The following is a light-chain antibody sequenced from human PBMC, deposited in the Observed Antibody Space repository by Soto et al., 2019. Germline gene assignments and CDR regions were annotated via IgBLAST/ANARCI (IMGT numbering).Light chain of an antibody. CDR2: DAS. V-gene: IGKV3-15*01. CDR3: HQFHHRPRT. Sequence: EIVMTQSPVTLSVSPGERATLSCRASQSVNSNLAWYQQKPGQAPRLLIYDASTRAPGIPARFSGSGSGTQSTHPISSRQAEDYAVDYCHQFHHRPRTLGQGTTV. CDR1: QSVNSN. J-gene: IGKJ1*01.